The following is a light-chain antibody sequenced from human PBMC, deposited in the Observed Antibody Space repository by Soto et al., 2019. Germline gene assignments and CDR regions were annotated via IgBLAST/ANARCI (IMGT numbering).Light chain of an antibody. CDR2: GAI. Sequence: EIVLTQSPGTLSLSPGQRGTLSCRASQNIRSNYVAWFQQKPGQPPRLLIYGAINRASGIPDRFSGSGSGTEFTLTISSLEPEDYAVYYCQQYGHSLWTFGQGTKV. CDR3: QQYGHSLWT. J-gene: IGKJ1*01. CDR1: QNIRSNY. V-gene: IGKV3-20*01.